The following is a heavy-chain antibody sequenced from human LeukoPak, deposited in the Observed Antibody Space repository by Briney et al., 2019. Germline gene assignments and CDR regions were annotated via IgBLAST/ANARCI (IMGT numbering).Heavy chain of an antibody. CDR2: IKQDGSEK. D-gene: IGHD1-26*01. Sequence: PGGSLRLSCAASGFTFSSYWMSWVRQAPGKGLKWVANIKQDGSEKFYVDSVKGRFTISRDNAKNSLYLQMNSLRAEDTAVYYCARNSGSYYVSYYYYGMDVWGQGTTVTVSS. V-gene: IGHV3-7*03. J-gene: IGHJ6*02. CDR3: ARNSGSYYVSYYYYGMDV. CDR1: GFTFSSYW.